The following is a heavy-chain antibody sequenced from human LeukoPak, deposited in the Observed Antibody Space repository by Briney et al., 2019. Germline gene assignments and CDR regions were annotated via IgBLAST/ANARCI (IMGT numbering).Heavy chain of an antibody. V-gene: IGHV3-15*01. D-gene: IGHD3-10*01. CDR3: TTDPRWRSYYVYYYYYMDV. Sequence: PGGSLRLSCAASGFTFSNAWMSWVRQAPGKGLEWVGRIKSKTDGGTTDYAAPVKGRFTISRDDSKNTLYLQMNSLKTEDTAVYYCTTDPRWRSYYVYYYYYMDVWGKGTTVTVSS. J-gene: IGHJ6*03. CDR2: IKSKTDGGTT. CDR1: GFTFSNAW.